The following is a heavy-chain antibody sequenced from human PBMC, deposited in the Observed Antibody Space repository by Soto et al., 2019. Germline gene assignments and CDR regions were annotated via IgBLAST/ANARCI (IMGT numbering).Heavy chain of an antibody. CDR1: GSTYTGYG. J-gene: IGHJ5*02. Sequence: GVSVTGSCKTSGSTYTGYGVGWVRQAPGQGLEWMGWISAYNGNTNYAQKLQGRVTMTTDTSTSTAYMELRSLRSDDTAVYYCARGQNWFDPWGQGTLVTVSS. CDR2: ISAYNGNT. V-gene: IGHV1-18*01. CDR3: ARGQNWFDP.